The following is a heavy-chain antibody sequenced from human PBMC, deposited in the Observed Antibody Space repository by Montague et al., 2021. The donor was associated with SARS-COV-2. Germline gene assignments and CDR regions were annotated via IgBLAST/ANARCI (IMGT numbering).Heavy chain of an antibody. V-gene: IGHV3-20*01. Sequence: PRLSCAVSGFIFDDYGMSWVRQAPGNGLEWVSGISRSGDSTAYGDSVKGRFTISRDNAKNSLYLQMNSLRVEDTAFYHCSRGGGMIRGVVDFWGQGILVSVSS. CDR2: ISRSGDST. D-gene: IGHD3-10*01. CDR1: GFIFDDYG. J-gene: IGHJ4*02. CDR3: SRGGGMIRGVVDF.